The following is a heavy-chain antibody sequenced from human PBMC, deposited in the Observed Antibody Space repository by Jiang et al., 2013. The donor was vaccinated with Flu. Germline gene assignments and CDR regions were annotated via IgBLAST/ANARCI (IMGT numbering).Heavy chain of an antibody. Sequence: PGSSVKVSCKASGGTFSSYAISWVRQAPGQGLEWMGGIIPIFGTANYAQKFQGRVTITADKSTSTAYMELSSLRSEDTAVYYCVGGLVTRDYYYYGMDVWGQGTTVTVSS. J-gene: IGHJ6*02. V-gene: IGHV1-69*06. D-gene: IGHD2-21*02. CDR2: IIPIFGTA. CDR3: VGGLVTRDYYYYGMDV. CDR1: GGTFSSYA.